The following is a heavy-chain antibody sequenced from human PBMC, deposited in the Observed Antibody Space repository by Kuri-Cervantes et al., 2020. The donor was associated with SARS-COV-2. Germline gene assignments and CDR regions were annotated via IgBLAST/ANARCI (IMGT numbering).Heavy chain of an antibody. J-gene: IGHJ6*02. CDR3: ARDSVRYYYDSSGYYPPRDYYYYGMDV. V-gene: IGHV3-48*01. D-gene: IGHD3-22*01. CDR1: GFTFSSYS. Sequence: GESLKISCAASGFTFSSYSMNWVRQAPGKGLGWVSYISSSSSTIYYADSVKGRFTISRDNAKNSLYLQMNSLRAEDTAVYYCARDSVRYYYDSSGYYPPRDYYYYGMDVWGQGTTVTVSS. CDR2: ISSSSSTI.